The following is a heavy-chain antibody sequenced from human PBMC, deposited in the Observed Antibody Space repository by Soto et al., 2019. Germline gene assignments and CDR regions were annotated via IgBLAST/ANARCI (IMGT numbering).Heavy chain of an antibody. J-gene: IGHJ6*02. Sequence: GGSLRLSXAASGFTVSSNYMSWVRQAPGKGLEWVSVIYSGGITFYADSVKGRFTISRDNSKNTLYLQMNNLRGEDTAVYYCVRDFGSSSEGGMGVWGQGTTVTVSS. V-gene: IGHV3-53*01. CDR1: GFTVSSNY. D-gene: IGHD6-6*01. CDR2: IYSGGIT. CDR3: VRDFGSSSEGGMGV.